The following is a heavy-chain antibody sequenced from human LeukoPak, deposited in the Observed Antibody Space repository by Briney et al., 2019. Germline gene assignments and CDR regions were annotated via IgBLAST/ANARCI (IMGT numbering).Heavy chain of an antibody. V-gene: IGHV4-38-2*01. CDR3: ASLTGYSSGWYIFDY. CDR1: GYSISSGYY. J-gene: IGHJ4*02. D-gene: IGHD6-19*01. Sequence: PSETLSLTCAVSGYSISSGYYWGWIRQPPGKGLEWIGSIYHSGSTYYNPSLKSRVTISVDTSKNQFSLKLSSVTAADTAVYYCASLTGYSSGWYIFDYWGQGTLVSVSS. CDR2: IYHSGST.